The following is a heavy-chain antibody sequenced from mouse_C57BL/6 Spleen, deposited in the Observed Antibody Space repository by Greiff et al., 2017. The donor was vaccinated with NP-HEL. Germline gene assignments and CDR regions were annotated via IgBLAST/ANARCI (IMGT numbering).Heavy chain of an antibody. CDR2: INYDGSST. CDR1: GFTFSDYY. D-gene: IGHD1-1*01. CDR3: AREDDYYGSSPRYCDV. Sequence: EVKLMESEGGLVQPGSSMKLSCTASGFTFSDYYMAWVRQVPEKGPEWVANINYDGSSTYYLDSLKSRFIISRDNAKNILYLQMSSLKSEDTATYYCAREDDYYGSSPRYCDVWGTGTTVTVSS. J-gene: IGHJ1*03. V-gene: IGHV5-16*01.